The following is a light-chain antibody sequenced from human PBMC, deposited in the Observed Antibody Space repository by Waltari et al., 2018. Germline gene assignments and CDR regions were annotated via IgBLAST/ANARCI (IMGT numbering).Light chain of an antibody. Sequence: QPEKGPRDLMKNKSGGSHSKGDEIPDRFSGSSSGAERYLTISSVQSEDEADYYCQTGGHGTWVFGGGTKLTVL. CDR3: QTGGHGTWV. J-gene: IGLJ3*02. CDR2: NKSGGSH. V-gene: IGLV4-69*01.